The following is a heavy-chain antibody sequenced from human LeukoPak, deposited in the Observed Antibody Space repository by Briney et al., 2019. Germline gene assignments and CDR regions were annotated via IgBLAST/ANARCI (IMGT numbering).Heavy chain of an antibody. CDR3: AGRLRSLDY. CDR1: GGSFSGYY. J-gene: IGHJ4*02. CDR2: INHSGST. Sequence: SETLSLTCAVYGGSFSGYYWNWIRQPPGKGLEWIGEINHSGSTNYNPSLKSRVTISVDTSKNQFSLKLSSVTAADTAVYYCAGRLRSLDYWGQGTLVTVSS. D-gene: IGHD4-17*01. V-gene: IGHV4-34*01.